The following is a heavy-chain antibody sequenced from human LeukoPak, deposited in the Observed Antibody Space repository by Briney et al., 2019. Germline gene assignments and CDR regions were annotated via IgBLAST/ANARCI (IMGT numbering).Heavy chain of an antibody. Sequence: ASVKVSCKASGYTFTGYYMHWVRQAPGQGLEWMGWINPNSGGTNYAQKFQGRVTMTWDTSISTAYMELSRLRSDDTAVYYCARSPLAAAGRRMFDYWGQGTLVTVSS. CDR3: ARSPLAAAGRRMFDY. J-gene: IGHJ4*02. V-gene: IGHV1-2*02. CDR2: INPNSGGT. D-gene: IGHD6-13*01. CDR1: GYTFTGYY.